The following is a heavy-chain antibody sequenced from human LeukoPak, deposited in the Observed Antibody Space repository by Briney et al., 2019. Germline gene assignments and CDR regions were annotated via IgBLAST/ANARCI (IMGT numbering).Heavy chain of an antibody. Sequence: GGSLRLSCAASGFTFSSYDMSWVRQAPGKGLEWVSGITYSSGYTYYADSVKGRFTISRDNSRNTLYLQMNSLRAEDTAVYYCAKDPSDLGGSGSNNYFDCWGQATLLTVSS. CDR3: AKDPSDLGGSGSNNYFDC. CDR2: ITYSSGYT. J-gene: IGHJ4*02. V-gene: IGHV3-23*01. CDR1: GFTFSSYD. D-gene: IGHD3-10*01.